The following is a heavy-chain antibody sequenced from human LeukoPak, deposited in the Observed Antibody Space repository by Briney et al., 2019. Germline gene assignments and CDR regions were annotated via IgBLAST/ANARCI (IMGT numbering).Heavy chain of an antibody. CDR2: ISYDGSNK. D-gene: IGHD4-11*01. V-gene: IGHV3-30-3*01. CDR3: ARDDSLDY. Sequence: GGSLRLSCAASGFTFSSYAMHWVRQAPGKGLEWVAVISYDGSNKYYADSVKGRFTISRDNSKNTLYLQMNSLRAEDTAVYYCARDDSLDYWGQGTLVTVSS. CDR1: GFTFSSYA. J-gene: IGHJ4*02.